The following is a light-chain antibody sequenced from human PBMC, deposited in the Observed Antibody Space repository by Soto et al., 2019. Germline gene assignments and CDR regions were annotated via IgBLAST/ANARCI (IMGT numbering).Light chain of an antibody. V-gene: IGLV2-11*01. CDR2: DVS. J-gene: IGLJ1*01. CDR3: CSFAGNYIYV. CDR1: SSDVGGYNY. Sequence: QSALAQPRSVSGSPGQSVTISCTGTSSDVGGYNYASWYLQHPGKAPKVMIYDVSKRPSGVPDRFSGSKSGNTASLTISGLQSEDEADYYCCSFAGNYIYVFGTGTKVTVL.